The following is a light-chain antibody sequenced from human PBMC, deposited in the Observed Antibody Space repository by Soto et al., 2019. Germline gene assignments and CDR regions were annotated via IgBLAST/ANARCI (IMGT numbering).Light chain of an antibody. CDR2: GAS. J-gene: IGKJ1*01. CDR3: QHYYSWPRT. Sequence: DRVMTQSPATVSVSPGERATLSCRASQTIGSNLAWYQQRPGQPPRLLIYGASTRATGIPARFSGSGSGTEFTLTITSLQSEDFAVYYCQHYYSWPRTFGQGTKVEV. V-gene: IGKV3-15*01. CDR1: QTIGSN.